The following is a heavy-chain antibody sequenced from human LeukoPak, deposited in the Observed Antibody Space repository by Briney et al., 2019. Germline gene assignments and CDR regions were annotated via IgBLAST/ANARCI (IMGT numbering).Heavy chain of an antibody. Sequence: ASVKVSCKASGYTFTGYYMHWVRQAPGQGLEWMGWINPNSGGTNYAQKFQGRVTMTRDTSISTAYMELSRLRSDDTAVYYCARDQTYYYDSSGFQNWFDPWGQGTLVIVSS. CDR2: INPNSGGT. V-gene: IGHV1-2*02. CDR1: GYTFTGYY. CDR3: ARDQTYYYDSSGFQNWFDP. J-gene: IGHJ5*02. D-gene: IGHD3-22*01.